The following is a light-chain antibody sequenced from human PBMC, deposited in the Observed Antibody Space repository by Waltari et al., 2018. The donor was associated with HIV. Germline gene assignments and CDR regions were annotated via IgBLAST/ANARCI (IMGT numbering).Light chain of an antibody. Sequence: QSALTQPPSASGSPGPSVTISCTGTSSDVGGYNYASWYQQHPGKAPKLMIYDVSKRPSGVPDRFSGSKSGNTASLTVSGLQAEDEADYYCSSYAGSNNFVVFGGGTKLTVL. V-gene: IGLV2-8*01. CDR1: SSDVGGYNY. CDR3: SSYAGSNNFVV. J-gene: IGLJ2*01. CDR2: DVS.